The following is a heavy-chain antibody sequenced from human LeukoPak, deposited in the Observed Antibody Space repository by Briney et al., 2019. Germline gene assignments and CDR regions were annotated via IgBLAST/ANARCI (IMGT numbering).Heavy chain of an antibody. CDR1: GFTFSNAW. D-gene: IGHD3-10*01. CDR2: IKSKTDGGTT. J-gene: IGHJ6*04. CDR3: TACYGSGSYHYYGMDV. Sequence: KPGGSLRLSCAASGFTFSNAWMSWVRQAPGKGLEWVGRIKSKTDGGTTDYAAPVKGRFTTSRDDSKNTLYLQMNSLKTEDTAVYYCTACYGSGSYHYYGMDVWGKGTTVTVSS. V-gene: IGHV3-15*01.